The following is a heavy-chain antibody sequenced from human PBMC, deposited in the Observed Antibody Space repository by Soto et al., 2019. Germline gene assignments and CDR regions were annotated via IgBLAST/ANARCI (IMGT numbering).Heavy chain of an antibody. D-gene: IGHD3-10*01. J-gene: IGHJ5*02. CDR2: ISAYNGNT. Sequence: ASVKVSCKGSGYTFTSYGISWVRQAPGQGLEWMGWISAYNGNTNYAQKLQGRVTMTTDTSTSTAYMELRSLRSDDTAVYYCASSPLSHYGSGSENWFDPWGQGTLVTVSS. CDR1: GYTFTSYG. CDR3: ASSPLSHYGSGSENWFDP. V-gene: IGHV1-18*01.